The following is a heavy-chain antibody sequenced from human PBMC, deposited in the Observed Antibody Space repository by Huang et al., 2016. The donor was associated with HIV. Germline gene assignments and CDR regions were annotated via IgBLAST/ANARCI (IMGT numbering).Heavy chain of an antibody. Sequence: QVQLVQSGAEVKTPGSSVQVSCKAFGGTFSKYAISWVRQAPGQGLEWMVGIIPMFGTPNYARKFQGRVTITADDSTSTTYVEVSSLRSEDTALYYCARGQLGSYGDYDVLYWGQGTLVTVSS. CDR2: IIPMFGTP. J-gene: IGHJ4*02. D-gene: IGHD4-17*01. V-gene: IGHV1-69*13. CDR3: ARGQLGSYGDYDVLY. CDR1: GGTFSKYA.